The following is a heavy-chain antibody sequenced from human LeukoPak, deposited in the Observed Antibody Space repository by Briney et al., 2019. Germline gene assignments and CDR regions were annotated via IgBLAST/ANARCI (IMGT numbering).Heavy chain of an antibody. V-gene: IGHV1-18*01. D-gene: IGHD3-10*01. Sequence: ASVKVSCKASGGTFSSYAISWVRQAPGQGLEWMGWISAYNGNTNYAQKLQGRVTMTTDTSTSTAYMELRSLRSDDTAVYYCARDWGHYYGSGSYYSGYFDYWGQGTLVTVSS. CDR1: GGTFSSYA. CDR2: ISAYNGNT. J-gene: IGHJ4*02. CDR3: ARDWGHYYGSGSYYSGYFDY.